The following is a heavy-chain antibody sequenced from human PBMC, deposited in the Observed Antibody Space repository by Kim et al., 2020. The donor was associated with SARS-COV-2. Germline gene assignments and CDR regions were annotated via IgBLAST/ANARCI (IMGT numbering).Heavy chain of an antibody. CDR1: GFTFSSYS. V-gene: IGHV3-21*01. D-gene: IGHD6-13*01. CDR2: ISSSSSYI. CDR3: ASRLRAAATRGD. Sequence: GGSLRLSCAASGFTFSSYSMNWVRQAPGKGLEWVSSISSSSSYIYYADSVKGQFTISRDNAKNSLYLQMNSLRAEDTAVYYCASRLRAAATRGDWGQGTLVTVSS. J-gene: IGHJ4*02.